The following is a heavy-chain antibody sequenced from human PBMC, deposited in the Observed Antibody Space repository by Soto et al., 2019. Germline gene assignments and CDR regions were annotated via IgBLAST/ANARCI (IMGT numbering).Heavy chain of an antibody. Sequence: QVQLVQSGAEVKKPGSSVKVSCKASGGTFSSSTISWVLQAPGQGLEWMGRIIPILGIANYAQKFQGRVTITADKSTSTAYMELSSLRSEDTAVYYCARGTTVVTYYYGMDVWGQGTTVTVSS. V-gene: IGHV1-69*02. CDR3: ARGTTVVTYYYGMDV. D-gene: IGHD4-17*01. CDR1: GGTFSSST. J-gene: IGHJ6*02. CDR2: IIPILGIA.